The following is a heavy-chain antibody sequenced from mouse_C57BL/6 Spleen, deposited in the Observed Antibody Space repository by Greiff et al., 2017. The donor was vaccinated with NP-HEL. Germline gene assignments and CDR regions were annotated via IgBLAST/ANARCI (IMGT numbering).Heavy chain of an antibody. D-gene: IGHD2-12*01. J-gene: IGHJ4*01. V-gene: IGHV6-3*01. CDR2: IRLKSDNYAT. Sequence: EVQLVESGGGLVQPGGSMKLSCVASGFTFSNYWMNWVRQSPEKGLEWVAQIRLKSDNYATHYAESVKGRFTISRDDSKSSVYLQMNNLRAEDTGIYYCTGYSFFSHYAMDYWGQGTSVTVSS. CDR3: TGYSFFSHYAMDY. CDR1: GFTFSNYW.